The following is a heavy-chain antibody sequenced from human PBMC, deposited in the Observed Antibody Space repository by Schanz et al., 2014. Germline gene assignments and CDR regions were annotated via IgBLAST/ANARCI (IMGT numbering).Heavy chain of an antibody. V-gene: IGHV3-33*01. Sequence: QVQFVESGGGVVPFGRSLRLSCVASGFTFSSYGMHWVRQAPGKGLEWVAVIWYDENNKYYADSVKGRFTMSRDNSKNTLYLQMNSLRAEDTAVYYCARANYRRKINFDYWGRGTLVTVSS. CDR2: IWYDENNK. D-gene: IGHD3-10*01. J-gene: IGHJ4*02. CDR1: GFTFSSYG. CDR3: ARANYRRKINFDY.